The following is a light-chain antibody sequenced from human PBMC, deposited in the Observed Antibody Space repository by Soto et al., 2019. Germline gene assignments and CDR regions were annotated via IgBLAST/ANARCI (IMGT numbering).Light chain of an antibody. CDR3: QQADSFPLT. J-gene: IGKJ4*01. V-gene: IGKV1D-12*01. CDR1: QGISSW. Sequence: DIQMTQSPSSVSASVGDRVIITCRASQGISSWLAWYQQKAGEAPKLLIFAASRLHSGVPSSFSGSGSGTDFTLTITNLHPEDFATYYCQQADSFPLTFGGGTKVEIK. CDR2: AAS.